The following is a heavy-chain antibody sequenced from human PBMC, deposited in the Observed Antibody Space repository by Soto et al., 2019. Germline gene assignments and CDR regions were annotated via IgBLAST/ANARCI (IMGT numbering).Heavy chain of an antibody. J-gene: IGHJ3*01. D-gene: IGHD1-26*01. CDR3: ATWALGSFNF. CDR2: ISSSSSYT. CDR1: GFTFSDYY. V-gene: IGHV3-11*06. Sequence: GALRLSCAASGFTFSDYYMSWIRQAPGKGLEWVSYISSSSSYTNYADSVKGRFTISRDNAKNSLYLQMNSLRAEDTAVYYCATWALGSFNFWGKGTRAPVPS.